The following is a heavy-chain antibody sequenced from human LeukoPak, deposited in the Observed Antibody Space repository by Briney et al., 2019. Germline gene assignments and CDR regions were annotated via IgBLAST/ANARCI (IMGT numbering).Heavy chain of an antibody. CDR1: GYTFTSYD. J-gene: IGHJ4*02. D-gene: IGHD3-22*01. V-gene: IGHV1-8*01. CDR2: MNPNSGNT. Sequence: EASVKVSCKASGYTFTSYDINWVRQATGQGLEWMGWMNPNSGNTGYAQKFQGRVTMTRNTSISTAYMELSSLRSEDTAVYYCARRDDSSGYCYVATDYWGQGTLVTVSS. CDR3: ARRDDSSGYCYVATDY.